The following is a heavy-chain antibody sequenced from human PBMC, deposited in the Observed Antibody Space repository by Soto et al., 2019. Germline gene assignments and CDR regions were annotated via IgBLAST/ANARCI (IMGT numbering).Heavy chain of an antibody. Sequence: PGERLRLSCAASGFTFSSYAMSWVRKAPGKGLEWVSLLSATAGNTYYTDSVKGRFTISRDNSRNTVYMQMNSLRADDKEVYYCAKDSLAGAFDHWGQGTLVTVSS. J-gene: IGHJ4*02. V-gene: IGHV3-23*01. CDR2: LSATAGNT. CDR1: GFTFSSYA. D-gene: IGHD1-26*01. CDR3: AKDSLAGAFDH.